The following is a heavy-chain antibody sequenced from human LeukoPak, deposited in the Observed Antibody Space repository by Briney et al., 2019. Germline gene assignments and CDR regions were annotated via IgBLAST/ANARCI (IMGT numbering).Heavy chain of an antibody. J-gene: IGHJ4*02. V-gene: IGHV3-23*01. CDR3: AGRGYSYGFDY. CDR2: ISGSGGST. D-gene: IGHD5-18*01. CDR1: GFTFSSYA. Sequence: GGSLRLSCAASGFTFSSYAMSWVRQAPGKGREWVSAISGSGGSTYYADSVKGRFTISRDNSKNTLYLQMNSLRAEDTAVYYCAGRGYSYGFDYWGQGTLVTVSP.